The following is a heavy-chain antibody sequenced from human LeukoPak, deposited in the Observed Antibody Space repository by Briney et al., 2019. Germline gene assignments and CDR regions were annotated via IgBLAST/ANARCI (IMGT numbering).Heavy chain of an antibody. CDR2: ISGIGGNT. D-gene: IGHD2-15*01. Sequence: GGSQRLACPPSAFTFSSYAMSWVRQPQGEGLEWVSAISGIGGNTYYADCVKGRLTISRDNSKNTLYLQMNSLRAEDTAVYYCAKGKDTRYCSGGSCYRSYGMDVWGQGTTVTVSS. CDR3: AKGKDTRYCSGGSCYRSYGMDV. CDR1: AFTFSSYA. J-gene: IGHJ6*02. V-gene: IGHV3-23*01.